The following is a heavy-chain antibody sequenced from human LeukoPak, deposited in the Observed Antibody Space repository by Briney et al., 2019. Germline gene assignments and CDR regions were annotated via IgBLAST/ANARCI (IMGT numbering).Heavy chain of an antibody. Sequence: ASVKVSCKASGYTFTSYDINWVRQATGQGLEWMGWISAYNGNTNYAQKFQGRVTITADESTSTAYMELSSLRSEDTAVYYCARGSGCGGDCYSLTDDAFDIWGQGTMVTVSS. D-gene: IGHD2-21*02. CDR1: GYTFTSYD. J-gene: IGHJ3*02. V-gene: IGHV1-18*01. CDR3: ARGSGCGGDCYSLTDDAFDI. CDR2: ISAYNGNT.